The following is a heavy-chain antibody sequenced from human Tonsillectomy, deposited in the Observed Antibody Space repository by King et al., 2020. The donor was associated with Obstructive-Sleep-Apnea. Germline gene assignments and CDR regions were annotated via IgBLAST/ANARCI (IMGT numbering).Heavy chain of an antibody. CDR1: GFTFSSYA. CDR3: ARDFYGGTPGNAFDI. D-gene: IGHD4-23*01. V-gene: IGHV3-30*04. Sequence: QLVQSGGGVVQPGRSLRLSCAASGFTFSSYAMHWVRQAPGKGLEWVAVISYDGSNKYYADSVKGRFTISRDNSKNTLYLQMNSLRAEDTVVYYCARDFYGGTPGNAFDIWGQGTMVTVSS. CDR2: ISYDGSNK. J-gene: IGHJ3*02.